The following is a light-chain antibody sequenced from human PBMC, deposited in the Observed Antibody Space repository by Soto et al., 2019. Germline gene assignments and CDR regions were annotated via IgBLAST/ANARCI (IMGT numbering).Light chain of an antibody. CDR2: GVK. V-gene: IGLV2-14*01. CDR1: GRDIGAYDY. CDR3: SSYTTSYFYV. Sequence: ALTQPASVSGSPGQSITISCTGSGRDIGAYDYVSWYQQHPGKAPKLLIYGVKNRPSGVSYRFSASKSAFTASLTISGLQAEDEAHYYCSSYTTSYFYVFGPGTKVTVL. J-gene: IGLJ1*01.